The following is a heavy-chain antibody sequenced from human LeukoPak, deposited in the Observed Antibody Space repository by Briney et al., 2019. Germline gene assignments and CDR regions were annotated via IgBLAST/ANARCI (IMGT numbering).Heavy chain of an antibody. V-gene: IGHV3-48*02. J-gene: IGHJ6*02. CDR2: ISGSSSIT. Sequence: GGSLRLSCAASGFTFSSYEMNWVRQAPGKGLEWVSYISGSSSITYYADSVRGRFTISRDNAKNSLYLQINSLRDEDTAVYYCARAYFDNLTGYFPYGLDVWGQGTTVTVSS. D-gene: IGHD3-9*01. CDR1: GFTFSSYE. CDR3: ARAYFDNLTGYFPYGLDV.